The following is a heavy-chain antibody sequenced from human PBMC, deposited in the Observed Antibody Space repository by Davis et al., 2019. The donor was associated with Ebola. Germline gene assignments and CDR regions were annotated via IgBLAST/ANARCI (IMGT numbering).Heavy chain of an antibody. J-gene: IGHJ4*02. D-gene: IGHD6-6*01. V-gene: IGHV3-33*08. Sequence: GESLKISCAASGFTFSSYAMSWVRQAPGKGLEWVAVIWYDGSNKYYADSVKGRFTISRDNSKNTLYLQMNSLRAEDTAVYYCARARTYSSSSYYFDYWGQGTLVTVSS. CDR1: GFTFSSYA. CDR3: ARARTYSSSSYYFDY. CDR2: IWYDGSNK.